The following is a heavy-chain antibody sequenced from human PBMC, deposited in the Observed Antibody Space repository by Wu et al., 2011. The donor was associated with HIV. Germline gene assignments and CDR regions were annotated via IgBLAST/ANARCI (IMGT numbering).Heavy chain of an antibody. CDR2: VFPIFNTA. CDR3: AGGHPVRDAYGLDV. J-gene: IGHJ6*02. Sequence: VQLVQSGAEVKKLGSSVKVSCEASEAASVITLSLGCDRPLDRDLSGWGDVFPIFNTAKYSQKFQGRVTISADESTGTGYLELTSLTSEDTAIYYCAGGHPVRDAYGLDVWGQGTTVTVSS. V-gene: IGHV1-69*12. CDR1: EAASVITL. D-gene: IGHD3-10*01.